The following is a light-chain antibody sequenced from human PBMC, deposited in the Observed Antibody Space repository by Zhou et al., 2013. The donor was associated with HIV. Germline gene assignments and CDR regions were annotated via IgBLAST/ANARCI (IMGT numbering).Light chain of an antibody. CDR3: QQYNDWPYT. J-gene: IGKJ2*01. Sequence: EIVLTQSPATLSLSPGDRATLSCRASQSVSDNYLAWYQQKPGQAPRLLIYGASSRATAIPDRFSGSGSGTDFTLTISRLEPEDFAVYYCQQYNDWPYTFGQGTKVDIK. CDR2: GAS. CDR1: QSVSDNY. V-gene: IGKV3D-20*02.